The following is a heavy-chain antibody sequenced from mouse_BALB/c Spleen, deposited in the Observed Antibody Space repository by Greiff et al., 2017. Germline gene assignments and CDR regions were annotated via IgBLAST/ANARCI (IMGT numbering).Heavy chain of an antibody. J-gene: IGHJ2*01. Sequence: EVQLQQSGGGLVQPGGSRKLSCAASGFTFSSFGMHWVRQAPEKGLEWVAYISSGSSTIYYADTVKGRFTISRDNPKNTLFLQMTSLRSEDTAMYYCAREKGRGYYFDYWGQGTTLTVSS. CDR3: AREKGRGYYFDY. D-gene: IGHD3-3*01. CDR1: GFTFSSFG. V-gene: IGHV5-17*02. CDR2: ISSGSSTI.